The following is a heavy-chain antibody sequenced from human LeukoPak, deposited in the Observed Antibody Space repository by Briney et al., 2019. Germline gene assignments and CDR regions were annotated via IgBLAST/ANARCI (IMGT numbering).Heavy chain of an antibody. CDR2: IIPIFGTA. CDR3: AEVERGPPASYGMDV. CDR1: GGTCSSYA. J-gene: IGHJ6*02. Sequence: GASVKVSCKASGGTCSSYAISWVRQAPGQGLEWMGGIIPIFGTANYAQKFQGRVTITADESASTAYMEVSSLRSEGPHVYYWAEVERGPPASYGMDVWGQRTTVPVSS. V-gene: IGHV1-69*13.